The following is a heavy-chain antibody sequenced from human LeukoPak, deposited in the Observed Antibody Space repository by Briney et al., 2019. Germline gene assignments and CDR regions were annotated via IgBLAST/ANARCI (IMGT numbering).Heavy chain of an antibody. V-gene: IGHV4-34*01. Sequence: SETLSLTCAVYSESFTDYFWTWIRQSPGKGLEWIGEVDHRGSTNYNPSLRNRVTMSADTSKNQFSLTLTSVTAADTAIYFCARGRVSVKYFSREQGGYFDYWGQGTLVTVSS. CDR3: ARGRVSVKYFSREQGGYFDY. D-gene: IGHD2/OR15-2a*01. CDR2: VDHRGST. CDR1: SESFTDYF. J-gene: IGHJ4*02.